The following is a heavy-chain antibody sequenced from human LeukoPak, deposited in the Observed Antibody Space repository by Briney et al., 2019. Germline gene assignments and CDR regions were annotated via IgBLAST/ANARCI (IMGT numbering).Heavy chain of an antibody. V-gene: IGHV1-2*02. D-gene: IGHD2-2*01. CDR3: ARDTPRMVEVPAADDAFDI. CDR2: INPNSGGT. Sequence: ASVKVSCKASGYTFTGYYMHWVRQAPGQGLEWMGWINPNSGGTNYAQKFQGRVTMTRDTSISTAYMELSRLGSDDTAVYYCARDTPRMVEVPAADDAFDIWGQGTMVTVSS. CDR1: GYTFTGYY. J-gene: IGHJ3*02.